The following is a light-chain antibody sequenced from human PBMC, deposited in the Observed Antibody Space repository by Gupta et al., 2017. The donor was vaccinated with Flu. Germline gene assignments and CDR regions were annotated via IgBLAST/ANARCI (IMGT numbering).Light chain of an antibody. J-gene: IGKJ2*01. CDR3: TQGSHWPYT. Sequence: DAVLTQSPLSLPVTLGQPASISCRSSQSLVNTYGVTYLNWFQQRPGQSPRRLIYQVSNRDSGVPDRFSGSGSDTDFTLKISRVEAEDVGVYYCTQGSHWPYTLGQGTKLEIK. CDR2: QVS. CDR1: QSLVNTYGVTY. V-gene: IGKV2-30*01.